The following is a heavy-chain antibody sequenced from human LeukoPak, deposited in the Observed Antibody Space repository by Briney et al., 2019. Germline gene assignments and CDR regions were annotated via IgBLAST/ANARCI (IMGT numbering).Heavy chain of an antibody. CDR2: INPNSGGT. CDR3: ARGVTARGFYYYMDI. CDR1: GYTFTGYF. Sequence: ASVKVSCKASGYTFTGYFMHWVRQAPGQGLEWMGWINPNSGGTNSAQKFQGRVTMTRDTSSSTVYMELSRLTSDDTAVYSCARGVTARGFYYYMDIWGKGTTVTISS. V-gene: IGHV1-2*02. J-gene: IGHJ6*03. D-gene: IGHD2-21*02.